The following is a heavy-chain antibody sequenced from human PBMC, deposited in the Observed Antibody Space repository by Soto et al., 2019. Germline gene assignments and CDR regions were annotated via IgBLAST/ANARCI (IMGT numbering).Heavy chain of an antibody. CDR2: IKSKTDGGTT. D-gene: IGHD3-3*01. Sequence: PGGSLRLSCAASGFTFSNAWMSWVRQAPGKGLEWVGRIKSKTDGGTTDYTAPVKGRFTISRDDSKNTLYLQVNSLRTEDTAVYYCTTYDFWSGYSYWGQGTLVTVS. CDR1: GFTFSNAW. V-gene: IGHV3-15*07. J-gene: IGHJ4*02. CDR3: TTYDFWSGYSY.